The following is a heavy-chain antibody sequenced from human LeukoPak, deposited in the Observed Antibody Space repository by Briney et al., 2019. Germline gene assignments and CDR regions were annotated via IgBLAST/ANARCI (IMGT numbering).Heavy chain of an antibody. D-gene: IGHD3-10*01. CDR1: GFAFRDYD. CDR3: ARAPTYGPGSSFDY. CDR2: ISSSDTTM. Sequence: GGSLRLSCAASGFAFRDYDMTWIRQAPGKGLEWVSYISSSDTTMYNADSVKGRFTISRDNAKNSLYLQMNSLRAEDTAVYYCARAPTYGPGSSFDYWGQGTLVTVSS. J-gene: IGHJ4*02. V-gene: IGHV3-11*01.